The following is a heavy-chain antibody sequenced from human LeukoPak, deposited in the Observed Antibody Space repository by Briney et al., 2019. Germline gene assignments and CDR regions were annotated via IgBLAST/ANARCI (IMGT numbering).Heavy chain of an antibody. D-gene: IGHD6-19*01. J-gene: IGHJ4*02. CDR2: ISHSGST. V-gene: IGHV4-34*01. Sequence: KPSETLSLTCAVYGGSFSGYYWSWIRQPPGKGLEWIGEISHSGSTNYNPSLKSRVTISVDTSKNQFSLKLSSVTAADTAVYYCARVSGGYSSGWYVWGQGTLVTVSS. CDR3: ARVSGGYSSGWYV. CDR1: GGSFSGYY.